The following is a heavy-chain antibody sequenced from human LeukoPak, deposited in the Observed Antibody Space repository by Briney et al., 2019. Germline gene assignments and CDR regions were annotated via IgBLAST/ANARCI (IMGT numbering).Heavy chain of an antibody. V-gene: IGHV2-26*01. CDR3: ARIMDTAIPFDY. D-gene: IGHD5-18*01. CDR2: IFSNDEK. J-gene: IGHJ4*02. CDR1: GFSLSNARMG. Sequence: SGPTLVKPTETLTLTCTVSGFSLSNARMGVSWIRQPPGKALEWLAHIFSNDEKSYSTSLKSRLTISKDTSKSQVVLTMTNMDPVDTATYYYARIMDTAIPFDYWGQGTLVTVSS.